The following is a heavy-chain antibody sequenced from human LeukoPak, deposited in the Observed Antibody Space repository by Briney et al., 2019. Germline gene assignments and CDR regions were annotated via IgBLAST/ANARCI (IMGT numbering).Heavy chain of an antibody. Sequence: SETLSLTCSVAGGSISSGGYYWAWIRQPPGKGLEWIGTIYYSGSTYYNPSLKSRVTISVDTSKNQLSLKLSSVTAANTAVYYCATGNYYDSSGYYPASYWGQGTLVTVSS. J-gene: IGHJ4*02. D-gene: IGHD3-22*01. CDR2: IYYSGST. V-gene: IGHV4-39*01. CDR3: ATGNYYDSSGYYPASY. CDR1: GGSISSGGYY.